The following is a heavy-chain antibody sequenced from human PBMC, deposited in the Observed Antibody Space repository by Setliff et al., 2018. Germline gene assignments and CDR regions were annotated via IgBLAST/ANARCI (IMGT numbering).Heavy chain of an antibody. CDR3: ARRAPAAMADAFGI. V-gene: IGHV1-18*01. CDR2: ISAYNGNT. J-gene: IGHJ3*02. Sequence: ASVKVSCKASGYTLTSYGISWVRQAPGQGLEWMGWISAYNGNTNYAQRLQGRVTMTTDTSTSTAYMELRSLRSDDTAVYYCARRAPAAMADAFGIWGQGTMVTVSS. D-gene: IGHD2-2*01. CDR1: GYTLTSYG.